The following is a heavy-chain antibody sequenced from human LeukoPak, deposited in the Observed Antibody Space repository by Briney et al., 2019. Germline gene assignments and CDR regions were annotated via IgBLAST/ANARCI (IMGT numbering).Heavy chain of an antibody. D-gene: IGHD5-12*01. CDR3: ARGQRGYDYDYYYGMDV. V-gene: IGHV1-69*06. CDR1: GGTFSSYA. Sequence: SVKVSRKASGGTFSSYAISWVRQAPGQGLEWMGGIIPIFGTANYAQKFQGRVTITADKSTSTAYMELSSLRSEDTAVYYCARGQRGYDYDYYYGMDVWGKGTTVTVSS. CDR2: IIPIFGTA. J-gene: IGHJ6*04.